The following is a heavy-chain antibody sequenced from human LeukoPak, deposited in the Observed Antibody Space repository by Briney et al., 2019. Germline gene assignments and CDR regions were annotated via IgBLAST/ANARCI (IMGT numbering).Heavy chain of an antibody. Sequence: PGGSLRLSCAASGFTFSSYAMSWVRQAPAKGLEWVSRISGSGGSTYYADSVKGRFTISRDNSKNTLYMQMNSLRAEDTAVYYCAKGNSGWYDYWGQGTLVTVSS. CDR3: AKGNSGWYDY. CDR2: ISGSGGST. D-gene: IGHD6-19*01. CDR1: GFTFSSYA. J-gene: IGHJ4*02. V-gene: IGHV3-23*01.